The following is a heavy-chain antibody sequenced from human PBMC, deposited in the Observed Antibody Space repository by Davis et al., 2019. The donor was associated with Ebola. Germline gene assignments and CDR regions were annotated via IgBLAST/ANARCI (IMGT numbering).Heavy chain of an antibody. CDR1: GDSVAGGTGC. J-gene: IGHJ6*04. CDR2: TYYSSKWYT. Sequence: HPQIPSLTRAISGDSVAGGTGCWTWLRQSPSRGLEWLGRTYYSSKWYTGYAESVKSRINISPDTAKNQFSLHLNSVTPEDTAVYYCARGWLRSGLDVWGKVAAVIVSS. V-gene: IGHV6-1*01. D-gene: IGHD5-12*01. CDR3: ARGWLRSGLDV.